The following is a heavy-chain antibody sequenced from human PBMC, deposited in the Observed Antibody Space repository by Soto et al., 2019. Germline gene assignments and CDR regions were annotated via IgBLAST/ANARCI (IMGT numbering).Heavy chain of an antibody. CDR2: ISSSSSYT. D-gene: IGHD6-19*01. J-gene: IGHJ2*01. Sequence: QVQLVESGGGLVKPGGSLRLSCAASGFTFSDYYMSWIRQAPGKGLEWVSYISSSSSYTNYADSVKGRFTISRDNAKNSLYLQMNSLRAEDTAVYYCARKEVAVASYWYFDLWGRGTLVTVSS. CDR1: GFTFSDYY. CDR3: ARKEVAVASYWYFDL. V-gene: IGHV3-11*05.